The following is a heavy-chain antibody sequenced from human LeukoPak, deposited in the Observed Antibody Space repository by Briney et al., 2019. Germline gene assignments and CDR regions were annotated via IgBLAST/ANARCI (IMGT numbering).Heavy chain of an antibody. V-gene: IGHV3-23*01. Sequence: GGSLRLSCAASGFTFSSYAMSWVRQAPGKGLEWVSAISGSGGSTYYADSVKGRFTISRDNPKNTLYLQMNSLRAEDTAVYYCAKRGYDSSGYYNPLPFDYWGQGTLVTVSS. J-gene: IGHJ4*02. CDR3: AKRGYDSSGYYNPLPFDY. CDR2: ISGSGGST. D-gene: IGHD3-22*01. CDR1: GFTFSSYA.